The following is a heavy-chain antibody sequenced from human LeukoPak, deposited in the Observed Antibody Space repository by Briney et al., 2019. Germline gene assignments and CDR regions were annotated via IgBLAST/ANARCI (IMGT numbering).Heavy chain of an antibody. J-gene: IGHJ4*02. Sequence: GGSLRLSCAVSGFIFSDYYMSWIRQAPGKGLEWVSYISGSSSTIYYADSMKGRFTISRDNAKNSLYLQMNSLRAEDTAVYYCARDYYRVAGTFWIFDYWGQGTLVTVSS. V-gene: IGHV3-11*04. CDR1: GFIFSDYY. CDR2: ISGSSSTI. D-gene: IGHD6-19*01. CDR3: ARDYYRVAGTFWIFDY.